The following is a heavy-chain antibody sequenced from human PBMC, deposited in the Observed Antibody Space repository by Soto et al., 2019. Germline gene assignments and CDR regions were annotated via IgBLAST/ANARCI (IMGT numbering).Heavy chain of an antibody. Sequence: GGSLRLSCAASGFTFSGSAMHWVRQASGKGLEWVGRIRSKANSYATAYAASVKGRFTISRDDSKNTAYLQMNSLKTEDTAVYYCTGPRTFGGVIAEVGYWGQGTLVTVSS. CDR3: TGPRTFGGVIAEVGY. CDR2: IRSKANSYAT. J-gene: IGHJ4*02. D-gene: IGHD3-16*02. CDR1: GFTFSGSA. V-gene: IGHV3-73*01.